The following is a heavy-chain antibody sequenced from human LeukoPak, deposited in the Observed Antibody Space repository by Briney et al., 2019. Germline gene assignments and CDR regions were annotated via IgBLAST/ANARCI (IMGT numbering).Heavy chain of an antibody. V-gene: IGHV4-30-2*01. CDR1: GGSISSGGYS. CDR2: IYHSGST. D-gene: IGHD4-17*01. Sequence: PSETLSLTCAVSGGSISSGGYSWSWIRQPPGEGLEWIGYIYHSGSTYYNPSLKSRVTISVDRSKNQFSLKLSSVTAADTAVYYCASLSSPDDYGDYGVDYWGQGTLVTVSS. J-gene: IGHJ4*02. CDR3: ASLSSPDDYGDYGVDY.